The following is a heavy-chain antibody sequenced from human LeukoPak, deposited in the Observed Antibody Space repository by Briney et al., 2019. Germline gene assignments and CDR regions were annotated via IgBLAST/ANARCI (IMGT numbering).Heavy chain of an antibody. J-gene: IGHJ4*02. CDR2: IYYSGST. V-gene: IGHV4-31*03. D-gene: IGHD6-13*01. Sequence: PSETLSLTCTVSGGSISSGGYYWSWIRQHPGKGLEWIGYIYYSGSTYYNPSLESRVTISVDTSKNQFSLKLSSVTAADTAVYYCASSYSSSWYYFDYWGQGTLVTVSS. CDR3: ASSYSSSWYYFDY. CDR1: GGSISSGGYY.